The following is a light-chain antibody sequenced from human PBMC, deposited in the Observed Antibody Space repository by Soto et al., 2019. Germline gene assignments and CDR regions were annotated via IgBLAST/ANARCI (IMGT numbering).Light chain of an antibody. CDR3: CTFAGRTVV. CDR1: SSDVGAYNY. CDR2: DVN. V-gene: IGLV2-11*01. J-gene: IGLJ1*01. Sequence: QSALTQPRSVSGSPGQSVTVSCTGTSSDVGAYNYVAWYQQHPGKAPKLMISDVNKRPSGVPDRFSGSKSGNTASLTISGLQAEDEADYYCCTFAGRTVVFGTGTKLTVL.